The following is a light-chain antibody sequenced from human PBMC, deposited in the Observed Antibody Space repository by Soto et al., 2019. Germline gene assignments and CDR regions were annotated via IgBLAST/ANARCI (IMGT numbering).Light chain of an antibody. CDR2: DAS. CDR1: QSIGRF. J-gene: IGKJ1*01. Sequence: DIQITQSPSSLSASVRAIVTITCRASQSIGRFLAWYQHQPGKAPKLLIYDASTLESGVPSRFSGTGSGTEFTFSITSLQPEDFGTYYCQQCYMGWTFGQGTKVDIK. V-gene: IGKV1-5*01. CDR3: QQCYMGWT.